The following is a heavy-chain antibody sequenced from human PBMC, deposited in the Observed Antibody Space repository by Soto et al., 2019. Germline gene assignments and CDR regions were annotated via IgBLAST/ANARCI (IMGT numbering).Heavy chain of an antibody. CDR2: LSGSGVST. Sequence: GGSLRLSCAASGFTFSSYAMSWVRRAPGKGLEWVSALSGSGVSTYYADSVKGRFTISRDNSKNSLYLQMNSLRAEDTAVYYCAKGVPGIAVAGTGYFQHWGQGT. CDR1: GFTFSSYA. D-gene: IGHD6-19*01. CDR3: AKGVPGIAVAGTGYFQH. J-gene: IGHJ1*01. V-gene: IGHV3-23*01.